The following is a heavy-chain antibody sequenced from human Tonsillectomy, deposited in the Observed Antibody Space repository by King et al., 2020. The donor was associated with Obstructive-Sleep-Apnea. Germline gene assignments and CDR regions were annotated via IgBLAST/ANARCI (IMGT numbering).Heavy chain of an antibody. J-gene: IGHJ6*02. CDR2: ISYDGSNK. V-gene: IGHV3-30*04. CDR3: ARDPYWIPHGMDV. CDR1: GFTFSSYA. Sequence: VQLVESGGGVVQPGRSLRLSCAASGFTFSSYAMHWVRQAPGKGLEWVAVISYDGSNKYYADSVKGRFTISRDNSKNTLYLQMNSLRAEDTAVYYCARDPYWIPHGMDVWGQGTTVTVSS. D-gene: IGHD5-18*01.